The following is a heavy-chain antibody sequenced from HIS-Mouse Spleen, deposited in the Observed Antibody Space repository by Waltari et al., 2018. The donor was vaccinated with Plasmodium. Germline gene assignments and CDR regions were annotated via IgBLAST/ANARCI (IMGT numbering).Heavy chain of an antibody. J-gene: IGHJ1*01. CDR3: ARVLGYKAAAGTFVEYFQH. CDR2: TNPNSGDT. Sequence: QVQLVQSGAEVKKPGASVKVSCKASGYTFTGYYMHWVRQAPGPGLEWRRWTNPNSGDTNDAQKFQGRVTMTRDTSISTADMELSRLRSDDTAVYYCARVLGYKAAAGTFVEYFQHWGQGTLVTVSS. V-gene: IGHV1-2*02. CDR1: GYTFTGYY. D-gene: IGHD6-13*01.